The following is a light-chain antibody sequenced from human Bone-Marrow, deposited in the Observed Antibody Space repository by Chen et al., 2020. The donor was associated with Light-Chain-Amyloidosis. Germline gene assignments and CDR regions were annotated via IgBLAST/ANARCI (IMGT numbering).Light chain of an antibody. CDR2: RDT. CDR3: QSADSSGTYEVI. CDR1: DLPTKY. Sequence: SYELTQPPSVSGSPGQTARIPCSGDDLPTKYAYWYQQKPGQAPVLVIHRDTERPSGISERFSGSNAGTTATLSISGVQAEDEADYHCQSADSSGTYEVIFGGGTKLTVL. V-gene: IGLV3-25*03. J-gene: IGLJ2*01.